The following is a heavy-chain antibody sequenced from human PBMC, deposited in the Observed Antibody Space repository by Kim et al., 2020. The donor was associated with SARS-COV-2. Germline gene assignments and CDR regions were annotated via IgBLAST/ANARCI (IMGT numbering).Heavy chain of an antibody. V-gene: IGHV1-8*01. CDR3: VSAAGTRSNFYYYYGMDV. CDR1: GYTFTSYD. J-gene: IGHJ6*02. Sequence: ASVKVSCKASGYTFTSYDINWVRQATGQGLEWMGWMNPNSGNTGYAQKFQGRVTMTRNTSISTAYMELSSLRSEDTAVYYCVSAAGTRSNFYYYYGMDVWGQGTTVTVSS. CDR2: MNPNSGNT. D-gene: IGHD6-13*01.